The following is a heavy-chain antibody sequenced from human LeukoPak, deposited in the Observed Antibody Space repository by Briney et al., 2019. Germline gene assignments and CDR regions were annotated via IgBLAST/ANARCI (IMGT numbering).Heavy chain of an antibody. CDR3: ARPIRRGYSYFHRGIDAFDI. Sequence: GGSLRLSCAASGFTFSSYSVNWVRQAPGKGLEWVSSISSSSSYIYYADSVRGRFTISRDNAKNSLYLQMNSLRAEDTAVYYCARPIRRGYSYFHRGIDAFDIWGQGTLVTVSS. V-gene: IGHV3-21*04. CDR2: ISSSSSYI. D-gene: IGHD5-18*01. J-gene: IGHJ3*02. CDR1: GFTFSSYS.